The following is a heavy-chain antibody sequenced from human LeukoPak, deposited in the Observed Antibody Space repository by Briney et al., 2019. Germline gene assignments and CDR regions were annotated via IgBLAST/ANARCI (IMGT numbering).Heavy chain of an antibody. CDR2: ISWNSGSI. V-gene: IGHV3-9*01. CDR1: GFTFDDYA. Sequence: PGGSLRLSCAASGFTFDDYAMHWVRQAPGKGLEWVPGISWNSGSIGYADSVKGRFTISRDNAKNSLYLQMNSLRAEDTALYYCAKDFQYYDSSGYLDYWGQGTLVTVSS. J-gene: IGHJ4*02. CDR3: AKDFQYYDSSGYLDY. D-gene: IGHD3-22*01.